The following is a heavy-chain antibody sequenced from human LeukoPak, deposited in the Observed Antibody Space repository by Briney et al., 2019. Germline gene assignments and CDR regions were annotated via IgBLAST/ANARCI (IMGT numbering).Heavy chain of an antibody. J-gene: IGHJ4*02. V-gene: IGHV3-21*01. CDR3: ARDTDSMVRGPNDY. CDR2: ISSSSSYI. D-gene: IGHD3-10*01. Sequence: GSLRLSCAASGFTFSSYSMNWVRQAPGKGLEWVSSISSSSSYIYYADSVKGRFTISRDNAKNSLYLQMNSLRAEDTAVYYCARDTDSMVRGPNDYWGQGTLVTVSS. CDR1: GFTFSSYS.